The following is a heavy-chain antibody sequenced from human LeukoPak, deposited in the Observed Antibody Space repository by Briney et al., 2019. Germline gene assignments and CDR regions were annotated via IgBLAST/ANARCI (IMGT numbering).Heavy chain of an antibody. CDR3: AKLGSSGYFQH. Sequence: PGGSLRLSCAASGFTFSSYAMSWVRQALGKGLECVSSITSSGVSTYYPHSVNGRFTISRDNSKNTLYLQVNSLRAEDMAVYYCAKLGSSGYFQHWGQGTLVTVSS. CDR2: ITSSGVST. V-gene: IGHV3-23*01. CDR1: GFTFSSYA. J-gene: IGHJ1*01. D-gene: IGHD3-22*01.